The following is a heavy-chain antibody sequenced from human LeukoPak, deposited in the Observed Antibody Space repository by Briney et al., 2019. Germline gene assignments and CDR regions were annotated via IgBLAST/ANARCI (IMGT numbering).Heavy chain of an antibody. Sequence: GGSLRLSCAGSGFTFSSHWMNWVRQAPGKGLEWVARIKDDGSEKHFLDSVNGRFAISRDNAKNSLYLQMSSLRAEDTAVYYCAKDSYYDFWSGTNFDYWDQGTLVTVSS. CDR3: AKDSYYDFWSGTNFDY. CDR1: GFTFSSHW. J-gene: IGHJ4*02. D-gene: IGHD3-3*01. CDR2: IKDDGSEK. V-gene: IGHV3-7*01.